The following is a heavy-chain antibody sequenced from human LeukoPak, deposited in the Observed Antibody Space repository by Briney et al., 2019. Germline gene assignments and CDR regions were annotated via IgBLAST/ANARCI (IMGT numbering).Heavy chain of an antibody. Sequence: GESLKISCKGSGYPLTSYWISWVRPMPGTGLEWMGRIDPSWSYTNYSPSFQGHVTISADKSISTAYLQWSSLKASDTAMYYCARHIAVYSSDGNWFDPWGQGTLVTVSS. V-gene: IGHV5-10-1*01. D-gene: IGHD6-19*01. J-gene: IGHJ5*02. CDR2: IDPSWSYT. CDR1: GYPLTSYW. CDR3: ARHIAVYSSDGNWFDP.